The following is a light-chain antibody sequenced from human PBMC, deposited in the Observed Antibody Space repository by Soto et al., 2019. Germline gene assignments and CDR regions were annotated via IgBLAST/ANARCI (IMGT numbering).Light chain of an antibody. CDR3: QQYDSSPSLT. J-gene: IGKJ4*01. CDR1: QSVASSY. V-gene: IGKV3-20*01. CDR2: GAS. Sequence: EIVLTQSPGTLSLSPGERATLSCRASQSVASSYLAWYPHKPGQAPRLLIYGASSRATGIPDRFSGSGSGTDFTLTISRLEPEDFAVYYCQQYDSSPSLTFGGGTKVDIK.